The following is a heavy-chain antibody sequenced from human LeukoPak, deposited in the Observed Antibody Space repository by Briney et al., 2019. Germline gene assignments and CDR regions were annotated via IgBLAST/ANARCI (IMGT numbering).Heavy chain of an antibody. Sequence: GGSLRLSCAASGFTFSDYYMSWIRQAPGKGLEWVSYISSSGSTIYYADSVKGRFTISRDNSKNTLYLQMNSLRAEDTAVYYCAKVERIVVVPAAIDYWGQGTLVTVSS. CDR2: ISSSGSTI. V-gene: IGHV3-11*04. CDR3: AKVERIVVVPAAIDY. D-gene: IGHD2-2*01. CDR1: GFTFSDYY. J-gene: IGHJ4*02.